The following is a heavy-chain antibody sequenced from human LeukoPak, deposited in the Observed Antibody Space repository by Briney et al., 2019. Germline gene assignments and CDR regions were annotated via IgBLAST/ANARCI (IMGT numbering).Heavy chain of an antibody. CDR2: IIPILGIA. CDR1: RGTFSSYT. CDR3: ASLGYCSSTSCYSFDY. J-gene: IGHJ4*02. V-gene: IGHV1-69*02. Sequence: SSVKVSCKASRGTFSSYTISWVRQAPGQGLEWMGRIIPILGIANYAQKFQGRVTITADKSTSTAYMELSSLRSEDTAVYYCASLGYCSSTSCYSFDYWGQGTLVTVSS. D-gene: IGHD2-2*01.